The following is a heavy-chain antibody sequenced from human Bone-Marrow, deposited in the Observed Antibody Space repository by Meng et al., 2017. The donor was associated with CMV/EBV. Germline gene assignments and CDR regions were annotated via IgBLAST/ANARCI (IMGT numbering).Heavy chain of an antibody. D-gene: IGHD1/OR15-1a*01. Sequence: KASGYTFTGYYIHWVRQAPGQGLEWMGWINPNSGGTKYAQKFQGRVTMTRDRSIRTAYMELSRLRSDDTAVYYCARDQENISTEYFQHWGQGTLVTVSS. CDR1: GYTFTGYY. V-gene: IGHV1-2*02. CDR3: ARDQENISTEYFQH. CDR2: INPNSGGT. J-gene: IGHJ1*01.